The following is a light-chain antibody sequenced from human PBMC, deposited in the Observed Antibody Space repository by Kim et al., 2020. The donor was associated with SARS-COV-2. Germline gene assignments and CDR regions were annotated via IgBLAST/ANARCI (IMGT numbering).Light chain of an antibody. CDR3: NSRDSSGNL. CDR2: GKN. J-gene: IGLJ2*01. CDR1: SLRSYY. Sequence: SVALGQTVRITCQGDSLRSYYASWYQQKPGQAPVLVIYGKNNRPSGIPDRFSGSSSGNTASLTITGAQAEDEADYSCNSRDSSGNLFGGGTQLTVL. V-gene: IGLV3-19*01.